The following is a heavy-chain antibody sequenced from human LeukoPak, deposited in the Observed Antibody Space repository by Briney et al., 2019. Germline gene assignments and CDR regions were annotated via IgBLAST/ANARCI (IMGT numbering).Heavy chain of an antibody. Sequence: PSETLSLTCAVYGGSFSGYYWSWIRQPPGKGLEWIGEINHSGSTHYNPSLKSRVTMSVDTSKNQFSLKLSSVTAADTAVYYCARETHNLYGVWGQGTLITVSS. J-gene: IGHJ4*02. D-gene: IGHD4-17*01. CDR1: GGSFSGYY. V-gene: IGHV4-34*01. CDR3: ARETHNLYGV. CDR2: INHSGST.